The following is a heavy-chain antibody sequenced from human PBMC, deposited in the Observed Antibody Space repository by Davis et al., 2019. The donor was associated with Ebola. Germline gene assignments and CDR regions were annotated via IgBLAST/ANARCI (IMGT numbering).Heavy chain of an antibody. CDR2: IYYSGRT. J-gene: IGHJ4*02. CDR3: ARRRPDNSGWYFDY. CDR1: GGSISSSSYY. D-gene: IGHD6-19*01. V-gene: IGHV4-39*01. Sequence: SETLSLTCTISGGSISSSSYYWGWIRQPPGKGLEWIGSIYYSGRTYYNPSLNSRVTISVDTSKNQFSLRLSSVTAADTAVYYCARRRPDNSGWYFDYWGQGTLVTVSS.